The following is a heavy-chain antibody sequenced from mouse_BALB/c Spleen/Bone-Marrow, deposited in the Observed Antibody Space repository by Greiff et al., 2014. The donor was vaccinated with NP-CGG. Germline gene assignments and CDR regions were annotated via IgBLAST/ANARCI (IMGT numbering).Heavy chain of an antibody. CDR3: TRGGNWEDFDY. CDR2: ISSGSSTI. V-gene: IGHV5-17*02. Sequence: DVHLVESGGGLVQPGGSRKLSCAASGFTFSSFGMHWVRQAPERGLEWVAYISSGSSTIFYADTVKGRFTISRDNPKNTLFLQMTSLRSEDTAMYYCTRGGNWEDFDYWGRGTTLTVSS. J-gene: IGHJ2*01. CDR1: GFTFSSFG. D-gene: IGHD4-1*01.